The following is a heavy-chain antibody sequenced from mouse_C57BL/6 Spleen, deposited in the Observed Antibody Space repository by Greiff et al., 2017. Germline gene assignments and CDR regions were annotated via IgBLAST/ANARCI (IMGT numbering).Heavy chain of an antibody. J-gene: IGHJ4*01. V-gene: IGHV1-72*01. CDR3: ARNGGSMDY. CDR1: GYTFTSYW. D-gene: IGHD3-1*01. CDR2: IDPNSGGT. Sequence: QVQLQQPGAELVKPGASVKLSCKASGYTFTSYWMHWVKQRPGRGLVWIGRIDPNSGGTKYNEQFLRKATLTVDKPSSSADMQLSSLTSEDSAVYYCARNGGSMDYWGQGTSVTVSS.